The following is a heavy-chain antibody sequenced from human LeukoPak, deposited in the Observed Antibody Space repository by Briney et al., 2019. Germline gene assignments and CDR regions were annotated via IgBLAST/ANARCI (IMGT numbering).Heavy chain of an antibody. CDR1: GFTFSSYG. Sequence: GGTLRLSCAASGFTFSSYGMSWVRQAPGKGLEWVSAISGSGGSTYYADSVKGRFTISRDNSKNTLYLQMNSLRAEDTAVYYCAKDPRAGIAAAHLDYWGQGTLVTVSS. CDR3: AKDPRAGIAAAHLDY. V-gene: IGHV3-23*01. J-gene: IGHJ4*02. D-gene: IGHD6-13*01. CDR2: ISGSGGST.